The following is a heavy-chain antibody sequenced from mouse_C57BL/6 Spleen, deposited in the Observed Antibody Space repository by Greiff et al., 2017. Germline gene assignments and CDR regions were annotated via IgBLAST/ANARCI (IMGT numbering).Heavy chain of an antibody. CDR1: GYTFTSYW. Sequence: QVQLQQSGAELVKPGASVKLSCKASGYTFTSYWMDWVKQRPGQGLEWIGNIYPSDSETHYNQKFKDKATLTVDKSSSTAYMQLSSLTSEDSAVYYCARSASYEGFAYWGQGTLVTVSA. CDR3: ARSASYEGFAY. J-gene: IGHJ3*01. V-gene: IGHV1-61*01. D-gene: IGHD1-1*01. CDR2: IYPSDSET.